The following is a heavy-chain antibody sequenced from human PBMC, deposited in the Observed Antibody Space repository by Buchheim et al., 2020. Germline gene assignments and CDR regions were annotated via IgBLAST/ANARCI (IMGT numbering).Heavy chain of an antibody. Sequence: QVQLVQSGAEVKKSGASVKVSCKASGYTFTDYFVHWARRAPGQGLEWVGLINPSGGSTDYAQKFQGRVTMTRDTSTSTVYMDLSSLGSDDTAVYFCARGPYFDTSGYYHSNWFDPWGQGTL. CDR2: INPSGGST. CDR1: GYTFTDYF. CDR3: ARGPYFDTSGYYHSNWFDP. D-gene: IGHD3-22*01. V-gene: IGHV1-46*01. J-gene: IGHJ5*02.